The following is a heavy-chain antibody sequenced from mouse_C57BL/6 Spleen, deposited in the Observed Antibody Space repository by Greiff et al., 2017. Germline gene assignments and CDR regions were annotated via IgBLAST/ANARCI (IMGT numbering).Heavy chain of an antibody. CDR2: IDPSDSET. J-gene: IGHJ4*01. V-gene: IGHV1-52*01. CDR1: GYTFTSYW. CDR3: ARGYEGVDY. Sequence: QVQLQQPGAELVRPGSSVKLSCKASGYTFTSYWMHWVKQRPIQGLEWIGNIDPSDSETHYNQNFKDKATLTVDKSSSTAFMQLSILTSEDSAVYYCARGYEGVDYWGQGTSVTVSS. D-gene: IGHD1-2*01.